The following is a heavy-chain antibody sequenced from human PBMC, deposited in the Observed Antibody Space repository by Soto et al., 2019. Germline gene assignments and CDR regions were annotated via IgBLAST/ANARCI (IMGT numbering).Heavy chain of an antibody. J-gene: IGHJ6*04. D-gene: IGHD3-3*01. CDR1: GFTFSSYS. V-gene: IGHV3-48*01. CDR3: TTYFWSAYYDAIDV. CDR2: IGSTSSLK. Sequence: EVQLVESGGGLEQPGGSLRLSCAASGFTFSSYSMNWVRQSPGMGLEWIAYIGSTSSLKYYADSVKGRFTISRDNAKNTRYLQMNNLAAGDTAVYYCTTYFWSAYYDAIDVGGRGTTVIVSS.